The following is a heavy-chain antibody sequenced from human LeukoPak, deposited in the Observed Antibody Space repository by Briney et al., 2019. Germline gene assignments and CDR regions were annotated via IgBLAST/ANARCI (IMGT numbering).Heavy chain of an antibody. J-gene: IGHJ4*02. Sequence: GGSLRLSCAASGFTFSSYAMSWVRQAPGKGLEWVSAISGSGGSTYYADSVKGRFTISRDNSKNTLYLQTNSLRAEDTAVYYCAKDFLIAVAGTIDYWGQGTLVTVSS. D-gene: IGHD6-19*01. CDR3: AKDFLIAVAGTIDY. V-gene: IGHV3-23*01. CDR1: GFTFSSYA. CDR2: ISGSGGST.